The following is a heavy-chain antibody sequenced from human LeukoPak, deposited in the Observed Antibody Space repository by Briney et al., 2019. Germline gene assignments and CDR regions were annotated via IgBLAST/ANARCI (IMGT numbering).Heavy chain of an antibody. V-gene: IGHV3-48*01. CDR3: ARDGYDFWSGYTGDY. D-gene: IGHD3-3*01. Sequence: PGGSLRLSCAASGFTFSSYSMNWVRQAPGKGLEWVSYISSSSSTIYYADSVKGRFTISRDNAKNSLYLQMNSLRAEDTAVYYCARDGYDFWSGYTGDYWGQGTLVTVSS. CDR1: GFTFSSYS. CDR2: ISSSSSTI. J-gene: IGHJ4*02.